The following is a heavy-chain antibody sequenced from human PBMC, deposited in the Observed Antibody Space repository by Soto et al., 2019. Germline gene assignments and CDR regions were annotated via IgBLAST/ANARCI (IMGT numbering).Heavy chain of an antibody. Sequence: QVQLQESGPGLVKPSETLSLTCTASGVSVSRDTYYWSWIRQPPGKGLEWIGYIYYSGSTNYNPSLKSRVTMSVDTSKNQFSLKLSSVTAADTAVYYCAREVSGYFDYWGQGTLVTVSS. D-gene: IGHD6-19*01. CDR1: GVSVSRDTYY. CDR3: AREVSGYFDY. J-gene: IGHJ4*02. V-gene: IGHV4-61*01. CDR2: IYYSGST.